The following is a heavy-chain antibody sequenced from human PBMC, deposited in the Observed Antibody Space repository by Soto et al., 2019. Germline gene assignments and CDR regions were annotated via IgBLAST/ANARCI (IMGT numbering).Heavy chain of an antibody. J-gene: IGHJ4*02. V-gene: IGHV1-18*01. CDR3: AREGAYYDSSDYDDY. CDR2: ISAYNGNT. CDR1: GYTFTSYG. Sequence: ASVKVSCKASGYTFTSYGISWVRQAPGQGLEWMGWISAYNGNTNYAQKLQGRVTMTTDTSTSTAYMELRSLRSDDTAVYYCAREGAYYDSSDYDDYWGQGTLVTVSS. D-gene: IGHD3-22*01.